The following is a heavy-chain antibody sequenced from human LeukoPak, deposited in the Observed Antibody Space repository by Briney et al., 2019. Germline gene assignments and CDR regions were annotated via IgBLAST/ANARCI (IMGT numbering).Heavy chain of an antibody. D-gene: IGHD3-16*01. CDR1: GFTFYDSY. V-gene: IGHV3-11*01. CDR3: AREGGGSYGYFDY. CDR2: ISSSGSTI. J-gene: IGHJ4*02. Sequence: GGSLRLSCAASGFTFYDSYMSWIRQAPGKGLEWLSYISSSGSTIYYADSVKGRFTISRDNAKNSLYLQINSLSAEDTAVYYCAREGGGSYGYFDYWGQGTLVTVSS.